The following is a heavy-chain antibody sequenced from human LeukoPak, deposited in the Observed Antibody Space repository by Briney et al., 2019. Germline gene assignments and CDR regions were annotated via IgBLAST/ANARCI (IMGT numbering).Heavy chain of an antibody. Sequence: SVKVSCKASGGTFSSYAISWVRQAPGQGLEWMGRIIPILGIANYAQKFQGRVTITAGKSTSTAYMELSSLRSEDPAVYYCARDPIAVTYYYYGMDVWGQGTTVTVSS. CDR3: ARDPIAVTYYYYGMDV. V-gene: IGHV1-69*04. CDR2: IIPILGIA. D-gene: IGHD6-19*01. J-gene: IGHJ6*02. CDR1: GGTFSSYA.